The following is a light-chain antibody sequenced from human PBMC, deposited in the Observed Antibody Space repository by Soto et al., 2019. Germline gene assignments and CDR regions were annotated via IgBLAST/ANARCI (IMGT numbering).Light chain of an antibody. CDR2: DNN. Sequence: QSVLTQPPSVSAAPGQKVTISCSGSGSNIGNNYVSWYQQLPGTAPKLLIYDNNKRPSGIPDRFSGSKSGTSDTLGITGLQTGDEADYYCGTWDSSLSAVVFGGGTKLTVL. J-gene: IGLJ2*01. CDR3: GTWDSSLSAVV. CDR1: GSNIGNNY. V-gene: IGLV1-51*01.